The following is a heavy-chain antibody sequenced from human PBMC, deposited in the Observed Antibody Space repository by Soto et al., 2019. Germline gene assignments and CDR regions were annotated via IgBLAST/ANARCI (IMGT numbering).Heavy chain of an antibody. J-gene: IGHJ6*02. CDR3: ARHIAVWFGESPPTYYYYGMDV. CDR2: IDPSDSYT. Sequence: GESLKISCKGSGYSFTSYWISWVRQMPGKGLEWMGRIDPSDSYTNYSPSFQGHVTISADKSISTAYLQWSSLKASDTAMYYCARHIAVWFGESPPTYYYYGMDVWGQGTTVTVSS. CDR1: GYSFTSYW. D-gene: IGHD3-10*01. V-gene: IGHV5-10-1*01.